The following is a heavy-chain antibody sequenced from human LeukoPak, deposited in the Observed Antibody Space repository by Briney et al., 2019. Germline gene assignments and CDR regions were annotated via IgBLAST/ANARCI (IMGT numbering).Heavy chain of an antibody. D-gene: IGHD3-3*01. Sequence: PGGSLRLSCAASGFTFSSYAMSWVRQAPGKGLEWVSAISGSGGSTYYADSVKGRFTISRDNSKNTLYLQMNSLRAEDTAVYYCAKDPRVLRFLEWPVHYFDYWGQGTLVTVSS. V-gene: IGHV3-23*01. J-gene: IGHJ4*02. CDR3: AKDPRVLRFLEWPVHYFDY. CDR1: GFTFSSYA. CDR2: ISGSGGST.